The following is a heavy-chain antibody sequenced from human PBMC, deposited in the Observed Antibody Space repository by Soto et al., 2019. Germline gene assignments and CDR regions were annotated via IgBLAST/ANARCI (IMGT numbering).Heavy chain of an antibody. J-gene: IGHJ4*02. CDR3: ARAKDFWSGRDY. CDR1: GGTFSSYA. CDR2: IIPIFGTA. V-gene: IGHV1-69*06. D-gene: IGHD3-3*01. Sequence: SVKVSCKASGGTFSSYAISWVRQAPGQGLEWMGVIIPIFGTANYAQKFQGRVTITADKSTSTAYMELSSLRSEDTAVYYCARAKDFWSGRDYWGQGTRVTVSS.